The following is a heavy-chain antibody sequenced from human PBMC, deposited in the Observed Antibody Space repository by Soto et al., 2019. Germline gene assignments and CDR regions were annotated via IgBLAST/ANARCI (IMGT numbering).Heavy chain of an antibody. CDR3: AKIKAGTTVTTWNWFDP. Sequence: EVQLLESGGGLVQPGGSLRLSCAASGFTFSSYAMSWVHQAPGKGLEWVSAISGSGGSTYYADSVKGRFTISRDNSKNTLYLQMNSLRAEDTAVYYCAKIKAGTTVTTWNWFDPWGQGTLVTVSS. CDR2: ISGSGGST. J-gene: IGHJ5*02. V-gene: IGHV3-23*01. CDR1: GFTFSSYA. D-gene: IGHD4-17*01.